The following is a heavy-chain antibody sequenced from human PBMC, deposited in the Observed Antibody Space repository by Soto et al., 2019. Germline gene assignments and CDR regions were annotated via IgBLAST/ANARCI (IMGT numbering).Heavy chain of an antibody. J-gene: IGHJ5*02. Sequence: PGGSLRLSCAASGFTFSDYYMSWIRQAPGKGLEWVSYISSSGNTIYYADSVKGRFTISRDNAKNSLYLQMNSLRAEDTAAYYCAKEKISTSCCNWFDPWGQGTLVTVSS. CDR1: GFTFSDYY. CDR2: ISSSGNTI. D-gene: IGHD2-2*01. V-gene: IGHV3-11*01. CDR3: AKEKISTSCCNWFDP.